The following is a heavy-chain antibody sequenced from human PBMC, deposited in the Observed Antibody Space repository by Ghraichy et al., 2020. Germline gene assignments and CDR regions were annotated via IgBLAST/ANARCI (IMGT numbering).Heavy chain of an antibody. CDR3: AKEGGLAYFEYFQH. J-gene: IGHJ1*01. V-gene: IGHV3-23*01. D-gene: IGHD3-16*01. Sequence: WVSTISGGAGSTHYADSVKGRFTISRDSSKSTVYLPMNSLRAEDTAVYYCAKEGGLAYFEYFQHWG. CDR2: ISGGAGST.